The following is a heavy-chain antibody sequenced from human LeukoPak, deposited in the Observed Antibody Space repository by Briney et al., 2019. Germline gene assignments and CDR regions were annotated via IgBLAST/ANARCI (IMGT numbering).Heavy chain of an antibody. V-gene: IGHV4-59*03. J-gene: IGHJ4*02. CDR2: NMNT. CDR3: ATYYVNGAGRGH. CDR1: GFTFSRYG. D-gene: IGHD2-8*01. Sequence: GSLRLSCAASGFTFSRYGMSWVRQAPGKGLEWIGHNMNTYYNPSLKSRVTISIDTSKNQFSLMLSTVTAADTAIYYCATYYVNGAGRGHWGPGTLVTVSS.